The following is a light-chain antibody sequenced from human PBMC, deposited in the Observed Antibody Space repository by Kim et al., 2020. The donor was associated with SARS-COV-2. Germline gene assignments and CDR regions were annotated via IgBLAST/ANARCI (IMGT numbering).Light chain of an antibody. J-gene: IGKJ2*01. V-gene: IGKV3-20*01. Sequence: SPRERATLSCRASQSVSSSYLAWYQQKPGQAPRLLIYGASSRATGIPDRFSGSGSGTDFTLTISRLEPEDFAVYYCQQYGSSPPETFGQGTKLEI. CDR2: GAS. CDR3: QQYGSSPPET. CDR1: QSVSSSY.